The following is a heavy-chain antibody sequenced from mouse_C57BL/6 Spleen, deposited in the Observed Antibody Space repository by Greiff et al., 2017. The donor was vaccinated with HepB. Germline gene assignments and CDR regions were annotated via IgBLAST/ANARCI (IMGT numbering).Heavy chain of an antibody. CDR3: ARDGWDGLGFDY. D-gene: IGHD4-1*01. CDR2: INPNNGGT. CDR1: GYTFTDYN. J-gene: IGHJ2*01. V-gene: IGHV1-18*01. Sequence: VQLQQSGPELVKPGASVKIPCKASGYTFTDYNMDWVKQSHGKSLEWIGDINPNNGGTIYNQKFKGKATLTVDKSSSTAYMELRSLTSEDTGVYYCARDGWDGLGFDYWGQGTTLTVSS.